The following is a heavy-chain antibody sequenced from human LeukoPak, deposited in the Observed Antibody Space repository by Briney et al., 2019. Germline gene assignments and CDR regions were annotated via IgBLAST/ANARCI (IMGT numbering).Heavy chain of an antibody. CDR3: ARDLDILTGYPGQP. D-gene: IGHD3-9*01. Sequence: ASETLSLTCTVSGGSISSSSYYWGWIRQPPGKGLEWIGSIYYSGSTYYNPSLKSRVTISVDTSKNQFSLKLSSVTAADTAVYYCARDLDILTGYPGQPWGQGTLVTVSS. J-gene: IGHJ5*02. CDR2: IYYSGST. CDR1: GGSISSSSYY. V-gene: IGHV4-39*07.